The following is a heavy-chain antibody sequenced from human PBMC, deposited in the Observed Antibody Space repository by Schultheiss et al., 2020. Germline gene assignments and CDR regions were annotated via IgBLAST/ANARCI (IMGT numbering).Heavy chain of an antibody. J-gene: IGHJ6*03. CDR1: GGPVSSGSYY. V-gene: IGHV4-61*01. CDR3: ARASGSGSYLSYYMDV. D-gene: IGHD3-10*01. Sequence: SETLSLTCTVSGGPVSSGSYYWSWIRQPPGKGLEWIGYIYYSGSTNYNPSLKSRVTISVDTSKNKFSLKLSSVTAADTAVYYCARASGSGSYLSYYMDVWGKGTTVTVSS. CDR2: IYYSGST.